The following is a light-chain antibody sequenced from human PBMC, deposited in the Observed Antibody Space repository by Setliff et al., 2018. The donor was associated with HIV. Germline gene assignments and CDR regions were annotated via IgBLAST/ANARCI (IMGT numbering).Light chain of an antibody. CDR2: DVT. CDR1: SSDIGAYNY. V-gene: IGLV2-14*03. CDR3: SSYVNINTLV. J-gene: IGLJ1*01. Sequence: QSVLTQPASVSGSPGQSITISCTGTSSDIGAYNYVSWYQQYPGKAPKLVIYDVTIRPSGVSNRFSGSKSGNTASLTISGLQAEDEAAYYCSSYVNINTLVFGTGTKV.